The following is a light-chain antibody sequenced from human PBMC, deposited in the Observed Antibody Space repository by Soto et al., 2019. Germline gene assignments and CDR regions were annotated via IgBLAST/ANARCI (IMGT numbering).Light chain of an antibody. CDR2: GAS. Sequence: EIVMTQSPATLSVSPGERAPLSCRASQSVSSNLAWYQQKPGQAPRLLIYGASTRATGIPARFSGSGSGTEFTLTISSLQSEDFAVYYCQQYTEWPITFGQGTRLEIK. V-gene: IGKV3-15*01. CDR1: QSVSSN. J-gene: IGKJ5*01. CDR3: QQYTEWPIT.